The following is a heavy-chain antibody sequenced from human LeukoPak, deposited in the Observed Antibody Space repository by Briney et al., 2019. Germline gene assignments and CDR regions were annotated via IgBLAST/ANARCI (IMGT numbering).Heavy chain of an antibody. J-gene: IGHJ3*02. V-gene: IGHV3-7*01. CDR3: AGYSSGWTIDAFDI. Sequence: GGSLRLSCAASGFTFSSYWMSWVRQAPGKGLEWVANIKEDGGEKYSVDSVKGRFTISRDNAMNSLYLEMNSLRAEDTAVYYCAGYSSGWTIDAFDIWGQGTMVTVSS. D-gene: IGHD6-19*01. CDR1: GFTFSSYW. CDR2: IKEDGGEK.